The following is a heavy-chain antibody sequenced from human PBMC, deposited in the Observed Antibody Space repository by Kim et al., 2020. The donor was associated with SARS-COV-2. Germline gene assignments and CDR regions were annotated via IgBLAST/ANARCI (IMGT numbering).Heavy chain of an antibody. V-gene: IGHV3-11*03. Sequence: VKGRFTISRDNAKNSLYLQMNSLRAEDTAVYYCAAMYYYGSGRYNWFDPWGQGTLVTVSS. D-gene: IGHD3-10*01. CDR3: AAMYYYGSGRYNWFDP. J-gene: IGHJ5*02.